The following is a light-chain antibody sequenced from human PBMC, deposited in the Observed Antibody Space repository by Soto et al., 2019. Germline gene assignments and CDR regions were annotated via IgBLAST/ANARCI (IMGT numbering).Light chain of an antibody. J-gene: IGKJ5*01. V-gene: IGKV3-20*01. CDR1: QSVSTPY. CDR2: GAS. CDR3: QQYGNSPIT. Sequence: EIVLTQSPGTLSVSPGQRATLSCRASQSVSTPYLAWYQQNAGQAPRLLSSGASSRDTGVPDRFSVSGSGTDFTLTITRLQPEDFALYYCQQYGNSPITFGQGTRLEIK.